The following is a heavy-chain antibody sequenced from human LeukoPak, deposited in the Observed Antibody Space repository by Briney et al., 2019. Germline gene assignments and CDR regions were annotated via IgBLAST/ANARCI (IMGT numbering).Heavy chain of an antibody. CDR1: GGPINSYY. CDR2: THISGST. J-gene: IGHJ4*02. D-gene: IGHD3-22*01. V-gene: IGHV4-4*07. CDR3: VRGARMGYDSSGYYAY. Sequence: SETLSLTCTVSGGPINSYYWSWIRQPAGKGLEWIGRTHISGSTNYNPSLKSRVTMSVDTSKNQLSLKLSSVTAADTAVYYCVRGARMGYDSSGYYAYWGQGTLVTVSS.